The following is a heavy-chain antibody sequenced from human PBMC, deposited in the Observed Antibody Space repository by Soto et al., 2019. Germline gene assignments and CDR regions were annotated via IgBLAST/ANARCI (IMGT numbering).Heavy chain of an antibody. D-gene: IGHD5-12*01. CDR3: ARESGGATATLDYYYFYMDV. Sequence: VQLVQSGAEVKKPGASVKVSCKSSGDSFNDYYLHWVRQAPGQGLEWMGWINPNSGVTKYAQKFQGWVTMTRDTSIMTVYIEVSRLRSDDTAVYYCARESGGATATLDYYYFYMDVWGKGTTVTVSS. V-gene: IGHV1-2*04. CDR2: INPNSGVT. J-gene: IGHJ6*03. CDR1: GDSFNDYY.